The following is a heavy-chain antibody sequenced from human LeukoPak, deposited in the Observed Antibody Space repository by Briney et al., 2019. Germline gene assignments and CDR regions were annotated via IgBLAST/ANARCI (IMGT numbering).Heavy chain of an antibody. CDR2: IKSKTDGGTT. D-gene: IGHD2-2*02. CDR3: TTGYCSSTSCYTSD. CDR1: GFTFSNAW. Sequence: GGSLRLSCAASGFTFSNAWMSWVRQAPGKGLEWVGRIKSKTDGGTTDYAAPVKGRFTISRDDSKNTLYLQMNSLKTEDTAVYYCTTGYCSSTSCYTSDWGQGTLVTVSS. J-gene: IGHJ4*02. V-gene: IGHV3-15*01.